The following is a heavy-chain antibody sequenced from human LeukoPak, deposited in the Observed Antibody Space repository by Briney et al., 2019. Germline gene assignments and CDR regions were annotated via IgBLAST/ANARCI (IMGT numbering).Heavy chain of an antibody. Sequence: GGSLRLSWAASGFSFGDYAVSWFRQAPGKGLVWVSPIRTKAEGGSTAYAASVKRRFTISRADSKSIPYLQMNSLESEDTAVYYCSRARPVDYWGQGSLVTVSS. V-gene: IGHV3-49*03. CDR1: GFSFGDYA. CDR2: IRTKAEGGST. CDR3: SRARPVDY. J-gene: IGHJ4*02.